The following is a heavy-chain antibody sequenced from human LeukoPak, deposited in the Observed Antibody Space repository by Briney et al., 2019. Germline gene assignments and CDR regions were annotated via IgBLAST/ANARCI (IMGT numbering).Heavy chain of an antibody. CDR1: GGSISSSSSY. CDR3: ARPYTSDHRGAFDI. Sequence: SETLSLTCTVSGGSISSSSSYWGWLRQPPGKGLEWIGNIYNSGITYYTPSVKSRVTISVDTSKNQFSLKLSSVTAADTAVYYCARPYTSDHRGAFDIWGQGTMVTVSS. V-gene: IGHV4-39*07. J-gene: IGHJ3*02. CDR2: IYNSGIT. D-gene: IGHD6-19*01.